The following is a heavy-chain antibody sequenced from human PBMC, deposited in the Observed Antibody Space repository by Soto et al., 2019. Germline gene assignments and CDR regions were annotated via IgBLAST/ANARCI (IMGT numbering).Heavy chain of an antibody. J-gene: IGHJ6*02. CDR2: ISSSSSYI. D-gene: IGHD3-10*01. Sequence: EVQLVESGGGLVKPGGSLRLSCAASGFTFSSYSMNWVRQAPGKGLEWVSSISSSSSYIYYADSVKGRFTISRDNAKXXLXXQMNGMRAEDTAVYYCAREGVQHGSGPYYYYGMDVWGQGTTVTVSS. CDR3: AREGVQHGSGPYYYYGMDV. CDR1: GFTFSSYS. V-gene: IGHV3-21*01.